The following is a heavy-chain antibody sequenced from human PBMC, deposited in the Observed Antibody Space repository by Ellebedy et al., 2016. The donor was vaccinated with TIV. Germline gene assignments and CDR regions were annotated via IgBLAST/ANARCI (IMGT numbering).Heavy chain of an antibody. V-gene: IGHV1-18*01. Sequence: ASVKVSCKTFGYTFSSFGVLWVRQAPGQGLEWMGWISAYNGDTKYAEKFQGRVTITTDTSPRTAYMEVRSLRSDDTAVYYCARKGPFGYDTSGFSDYWGHGTLVTVSS. CDR1: GYTFSSFG. CDR2: ISAYNGDT. J-gene: IGHJ4*01. D-gene: IGHD3-22*01. CDR3: ARKGPFGYDTSGFSDY.